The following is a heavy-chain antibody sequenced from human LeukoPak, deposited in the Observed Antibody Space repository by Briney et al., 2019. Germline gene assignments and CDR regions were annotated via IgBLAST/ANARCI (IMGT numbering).Heavy chain of an antibody. CDR2: ISSSSTYI. D-gene: IGHD7-27*01. CDR1: GFTFSAYT. J-gene: IGHJ4*02. CDR3: ARDDPRWGTSGDY. V-gene: IGHV3-21*01. Sequence: GGSLRRSCVASGFTFSAYTMSWVRQAPGKGLEWVSFISSSSTYIYYADSLKGRFTISRDNAKNSLYLQMNSLRAEDTAVYYCARDDPRWGTSGDYWGQGTLVTVSS.